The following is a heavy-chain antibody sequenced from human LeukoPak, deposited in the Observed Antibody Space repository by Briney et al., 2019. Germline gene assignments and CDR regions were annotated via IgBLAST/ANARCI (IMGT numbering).Heavy chain of an antibody. D-gene: IGHD3-22*01. CDR2: VSYSGST. Sequence: SETLSLTCSVPGGSISAYYWNWIRQSPGKGLEWIGYVSYSGSTNYNPSLKSRVAISVDTSKNQSKNQFSLNLSSVTAADTAVYYCVRGVVASPTGRLNYFDSWGQGTLVTVSS. CDR1: GGSISAYY. V-gene: IGHV4-59*01. CDR3: VRGVVASPTGRLNYFDS. J-gene: IGHJ4*02.